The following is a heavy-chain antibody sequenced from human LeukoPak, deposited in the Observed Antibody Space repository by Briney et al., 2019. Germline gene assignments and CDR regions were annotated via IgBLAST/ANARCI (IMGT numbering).Heavy chain of an antibody. CDR2: IYYSGST. V-gene: IGHV4-39*07. D-gene: IGHD3-3*01. CDR3: ARGGKTIRFLAVHYMDV. CDR1: GGSISSISYY. J-gene: IGHJ6*03. Sequence: SETLSLTCTVSGGSISSISYYWGWIRQPPGKGLEWIGSIYYSGSTYYNPSLKSRVTISEDTSKNQFSLKLNSVTAADTAVYYCARGGKTIRFLAVHYMDVWGKGTTVIVS.